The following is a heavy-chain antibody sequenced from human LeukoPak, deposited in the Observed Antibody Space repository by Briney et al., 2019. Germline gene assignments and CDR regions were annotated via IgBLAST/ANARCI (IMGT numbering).Heavy chain of an antibody. CDR2: IYTSGST. CDR1: GGSISSGSYY. J-gene: IGHJ6*02. Sequence: PSQTLSLTCTVSGGSISSGSYYWSWIRQPAGKGLEWIGRIYTSGSTNYNPSLKSRVTISVDTSKNQFSLKLSSVTAADTAVYYCARVYSNYAYYYGMDVWGQGTTVTVSS. CDR3: ARVYSNYAYYYGMDV. V-gene: IGHV4-61*02. D-gene: IGHD4-11*01.